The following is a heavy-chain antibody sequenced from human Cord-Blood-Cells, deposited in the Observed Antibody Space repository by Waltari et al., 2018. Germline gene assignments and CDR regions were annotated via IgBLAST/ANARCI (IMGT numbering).Heavy chain of an antibody. D-gene: IGHD6-6*01. CDR3: ARQVYSSSAGAFDI. J-gene: IGHJ3*02. CDR2: IYYSGST. Sequence: QLQLQESGPGLVKPSETLSLTCPVSGGSISSSSYYWGWIRQPPGKGLEWIGSIYYSGSTYYNPSLKSRVTISVDTSKNQFSLKLSSVTAADTAVYYCARQVYSSSAGAFDIWGQGTMVTVSS. CDR1: GGSISSSSYY. V-gene: IGHV4-39*01.